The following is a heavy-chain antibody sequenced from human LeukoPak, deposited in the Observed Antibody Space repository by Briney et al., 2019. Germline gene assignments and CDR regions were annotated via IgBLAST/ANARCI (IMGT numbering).Heavy chain of an antibody. J-gene: IGHJ4*02. Sequence: PGGSLRLSCVVSEFTFSSYWMHWVRQAPGKGLVWVSRINSDGSSTTYADSVKGRFTISRDNVKNTLYLQMNSLRAEDTGVYYCAKDHYWSIDYWGRGTLVTVSS. CDR3: AKDHYWSIDY. CDR1: EFTFSSYW. CDR2: INSDGSST. V-gene: IGHV3-74*01. D-gene: IGHD3-3*01.